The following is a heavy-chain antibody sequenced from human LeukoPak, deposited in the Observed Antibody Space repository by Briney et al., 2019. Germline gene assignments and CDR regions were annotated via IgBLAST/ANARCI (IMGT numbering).Heavy chain of an antibody. J-gene: IGHJ5*02. CDR3: ASLVGHDYAWFDP. CDR2: MNPNSGNT. Sequence: ASVKVSCKASGYTFTSYDINWVRQATEQGLEWMGWMNPNSGNTGYAQKFQGRVTMTRNTSISTAYMELSSLRSEDTAVYYCASLVGHDYAWFDPWGQGTLVTVSS. CDR1: GYTFTSYD. V-gene: IGHV1-8*01. D-gene: IGHD4-17*01.